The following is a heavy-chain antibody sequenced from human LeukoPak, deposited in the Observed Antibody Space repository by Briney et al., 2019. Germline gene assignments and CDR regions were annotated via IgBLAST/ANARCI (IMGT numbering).Heavy chain of an antibody. D-gene: IGHD6-13*01. CDR3: ARPGSSGTEDY. Sequence: PSETLSLTCAVYGGSFSGYYWSWIRQPPGKGLEWIGEINHSGSTNYNPSLKSRVTTSVDTSKNQFSLKLSSVTAADTAVYYCARPGSSGTEDYWGQGTLVTVSS. CDR1: GGSFSGYY. V-gene: IGHV4-34*01. CDR2: INHSGST. J-gene: IGHJ4*02.